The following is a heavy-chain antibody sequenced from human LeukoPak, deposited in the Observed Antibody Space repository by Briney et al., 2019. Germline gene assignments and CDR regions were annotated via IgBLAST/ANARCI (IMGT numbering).Heavy chain of an antibody. CDR2: IYSGGST. D-gene: IGHD3-9*01. V-gene: IGHV3-53*01. CDR1: GFTVSSNY. J-gene: IGHJ3*02. Sequence: GGSLRLSCAASGFTVSSNYMSWVRQAPGKGLEWVSVIYSGGSTYYADSVKGRFTISRDNSKNTLYLQMNSLRAEDTAVYYCARDLVRYFDWPLGAFDIWGQGTMVTVSS. CDR3: ARDLVRYFDWPLGAFDI.